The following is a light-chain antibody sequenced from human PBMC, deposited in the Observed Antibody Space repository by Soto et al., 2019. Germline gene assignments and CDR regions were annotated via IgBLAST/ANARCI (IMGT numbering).Light chain of an antibody. CDR3: SSYTSSSTVV. Sequence: QSALTQPASVSGSPGQSITISCTGTSSDVGGYNYVSWYQQHPGKAPKLMIYDVSNRPSGVSNRLSGSKSGDTAPLTISCLQAEDEADYYCSSYTSSSTVVFGGGTKLTVL. CDR2: DVS. V-gene: IGLV2-14*01. J-gene: IGLJ2*01. CDR1: SSDVGGYNY.